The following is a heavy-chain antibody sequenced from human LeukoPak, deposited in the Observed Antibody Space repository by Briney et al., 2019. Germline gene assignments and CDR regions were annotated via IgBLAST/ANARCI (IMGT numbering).Heavy chain of an antibody. J-gene: IGHJ6*02. CDR2: ISSNGGST. Sequence: GSLRLSCSASGFTFSSYAMHWVRQAPGKGLEYVSAISSNGGSTYYADSVKGRFTISRDNSKNTLYLQMSSLRAEDTAVYYCAKCGGSTFYYYYGMDVWGQGTTVTVSS. CDR1: GFTFSSYA. D-gene: IGHD4-23*01. V-gene: IGHV3-64D*06. CDR3: AKCGGSTFYYYYGMDV.